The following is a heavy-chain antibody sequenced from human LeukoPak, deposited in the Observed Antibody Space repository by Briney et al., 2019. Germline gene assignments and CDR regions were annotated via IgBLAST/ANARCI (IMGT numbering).Heavy chain of an antibody. CDR3: ARTIFGVVIDHGHFDY. J-gene: IGHJ4*02. CDR1: GYTFTGYY. CDR2: IIPIFGTA. V-gene: IGHV1-69*06. Sequence: ASVKVSCKASGYTFTGYYMHWVRQAPGQGLEWMGGIIPIFGTANYAQKFQGRVTIAADKSTSTAYMELSSLRSEDTAVYYCARTIFGVVIDHGHFDYWGQGTLVTVSS. D-gene: IGHD3-3*01.